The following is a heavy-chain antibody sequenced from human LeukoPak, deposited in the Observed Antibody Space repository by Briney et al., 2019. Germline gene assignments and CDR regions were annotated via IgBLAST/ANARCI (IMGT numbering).Heavy chain of an antibody. J-gene: IGHJ4*02. CDR2: ISSSGSTI. D-gene: IGHD6-19*01. Sequence: PGGSLRLSCAASGFTFSDYYMSWIRQAPGKGLEWVSYISSSGSTIYYADSVKGRCTISRDNAKNSLYLQMNSLRAEDTAVYYCARDERYSSGWYDYWGQGTLVTVSS. V-gene: IGHV3-11*01. CDR1: GFTFSDYY. CDR3: ARDERYSSGWYDY.